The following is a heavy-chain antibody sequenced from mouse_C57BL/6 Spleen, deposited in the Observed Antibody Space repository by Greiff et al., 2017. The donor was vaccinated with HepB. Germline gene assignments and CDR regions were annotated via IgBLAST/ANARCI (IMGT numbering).Heavy chain of an antibody. CDR2: IWSGGST. V-gene: IGHV2-2*01. CDR3: ARNNYGSSYDWYFDV. J-gene: IGHJ1*03. CDR1: GFSLTSYG. D-gene: IGHD1-1*01. Sequence: QVHVKQSGPGLVQPSQSLSITCTVSGFSLTSYGVHWVRQSPGKGLEWLGVIWSGGSTDYNAAFISRLSISKDNSKSQVFFKMNSLQADDTAIYYCARNNYGSSYDWYFDVWGTGTTVTVSS.